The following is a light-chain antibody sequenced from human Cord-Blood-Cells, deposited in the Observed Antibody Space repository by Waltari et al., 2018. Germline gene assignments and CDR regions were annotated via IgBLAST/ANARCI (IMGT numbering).Light chain of an antibody. CDR3: CSYAGSYTYV. V-gene: IGLV2-11*01. J-gene: IGLJ1*01. Sequence: QSALTQPRSVSGSPGQSVTIPCTGTSSDVGGYKYVSWYQQHPGKAPKLMIYDVSKRPYGVPDRFSGSKSGNTASLTISGLQAEDEADYYCCSYAGSYTYVFGTGTKVTVL. CDR2: DVS. CDR1: SSDVGGYKY.